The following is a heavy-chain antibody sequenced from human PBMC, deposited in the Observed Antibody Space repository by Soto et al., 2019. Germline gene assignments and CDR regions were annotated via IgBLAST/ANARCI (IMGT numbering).Heavy chain of an antibody. CDR3: AKVRVVVVPAPMDV. Sequence: RLSCAASGFTFSSYVMSWVRQAPGKGLEWVSAIGGSGGSTFYADSVKGRFTISRGNAKNTLYLQMNSLRAEDTAVYYCAKVRVVVVPAPMDVWGQGTTVTVSS. D-gene: IGHD2-2*01. CDR1: GFTFSSYV. J-gene: IGHJ6*02. CDR2: IGGSGGST. V-gene: IGHV3-23*01.